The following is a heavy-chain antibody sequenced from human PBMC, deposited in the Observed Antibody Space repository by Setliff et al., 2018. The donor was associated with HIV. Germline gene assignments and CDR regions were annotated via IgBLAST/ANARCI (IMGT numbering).Heavy chain of an antibody. CDR1: GGSISSGGYY. V-gene: IGHV4-61*02. CDR3: ARSRGTQQEEYYFDY. D-gene: IGHD5-12*01. J-gene: IGHJ4*02. Sequence: SETLSLTCTVPGGSISSGGYYWSWIRQPAGKGLEWIGRIYSSGSTTYSPSLKSRVTILLDPSKNQFSLKLSSVTAADTAVYYCARSRGTQQEEYYFDYWGPGTLVTVSS. CDR2: IYSSGST.